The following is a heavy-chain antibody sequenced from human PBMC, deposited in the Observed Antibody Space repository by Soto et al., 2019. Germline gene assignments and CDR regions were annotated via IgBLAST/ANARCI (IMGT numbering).Heavy chain of an antibody. CDR2: IRSKAYGGTT. Sequence: GGSLRLSCTASGFTFGDYAMSWFRRAPGKGLEWVGFIRSKAYGGTTEYAASVKGRFTISRDDSKSIAYLQMNSLKTEDTAVYYCTRDPPHDYGDYEFRWGQGTLVTVSS. D-gene: IGHD4-17*01. J-gene: IGHJ4*02. CDR3: TRDPPHDYGDYEFR. V-gene: IGHV3-49*03. CDR1: GFTFGDYA.